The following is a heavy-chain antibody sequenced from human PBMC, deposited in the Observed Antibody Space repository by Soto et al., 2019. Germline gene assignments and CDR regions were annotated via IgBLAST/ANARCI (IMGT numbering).Heavy chain of an antibody. Sequence: VQLVQSGAEVKRPGASVKVSCKASGYTFTSYDINWVRQATGQGLEWMGWMNPNSGNTGYAQKFQGRVTMTRNTSISTAYMELSSLRSEDTAVYYCARARRYSSSWYYYYGMDVWGQGTTVTVSS. V-gene: IGHV1-8*01. CDR2: MNPNSGNT. CDR1: GYTFTSYD. CDR3: ARARRYSSSWYYYYGMDV. J-gene: IGHJ6*02. D-gene: IGHD6-13*01.